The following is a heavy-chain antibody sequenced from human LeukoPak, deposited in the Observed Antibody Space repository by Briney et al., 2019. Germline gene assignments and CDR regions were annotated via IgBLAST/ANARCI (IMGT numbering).Heavy chain of an antibody. Sequence: GGSLRLSCAVSGFTVSSNYMSWVRQAPGEGLEWVSVIYSGGSTYYADSVKGRFTISRDNAKNSLYLQMNSLRAEDTAVYYCARDYDFWSGYFDYWGQGTLVTVSS. V-gene: IGHV3-66*01. CDR3: ARDYDFWSGYFDY. CDR1: GFTVSSNY. D-gene: IGHD3-3*01. J-gene: IGHJ4*02. CDR2: IYSGGST.